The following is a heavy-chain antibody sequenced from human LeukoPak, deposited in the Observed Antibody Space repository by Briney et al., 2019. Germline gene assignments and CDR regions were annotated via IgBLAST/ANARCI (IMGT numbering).Heavy chain of an antibody. J-gene: IGHJ4*02. CDR1: GYSISSGYQ. V-gene: IGHV4-38-2*01. CDR2: IYHSGSA. CDR3: ARGTLENSYDYVWGSYRPRFDY. Sequence: PSETLSLTCAVSGYSISSGYQWAWIRQSPGKGLEWIGSIYHSGSAHYNPSLKSRVTISVDTSKNQFSLKLSSVTAADTAVYYCARGTLENSYDYVWGSYRPRFDYWGQGTLVTVSS. D-gene: IGHD3-16*02.